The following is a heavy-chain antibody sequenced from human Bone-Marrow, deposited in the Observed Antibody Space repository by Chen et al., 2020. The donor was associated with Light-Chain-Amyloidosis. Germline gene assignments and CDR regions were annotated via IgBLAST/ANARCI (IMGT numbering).Heavy chain of an antibody. CDR1: GYTFTSYG. V-gene: IGHV1-18*01. CDR3: AKTPRTDYDIVANWFDP. D-gene: IGHD3-9*01. J-gene: IGHJ5*02. Sequence: QVQLVQSGAEVKKPGASVKVSCKASGYTFTSYGISWVRQAPGQGLEWMGWISAYNGNTNYAQKLQGRVNMTTDTSTSTAYMELRSLRSDDTAVYYCAKTPRTDYDIVANWFDPWGQGTLVTVSS. CDR2: ISAYNGNT.